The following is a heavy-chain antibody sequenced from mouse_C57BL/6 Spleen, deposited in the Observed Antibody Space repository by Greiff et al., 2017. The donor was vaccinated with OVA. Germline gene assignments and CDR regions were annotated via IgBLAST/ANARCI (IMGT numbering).Heavy chain of an antibody. CDR1: GFSLTSYG. J-gene: IGHJ1*03. V-gene: IGHV2-3*01. D-gene: IGHD2-3*01. CDR2: IWGDGST. CDR3: AKPENDGRGYWYFDV. Sequence: QVQLKESGPGLVAPSQCLSITCTVSGFSLTSYGVSWVRQPPGKGLEWLGVIWGDGSTNYHSALLSSMGINKNNSKSQVFLKRNSLQADATATYYGAKPENDGRGYWYFDVWGTGTTVTVSS.